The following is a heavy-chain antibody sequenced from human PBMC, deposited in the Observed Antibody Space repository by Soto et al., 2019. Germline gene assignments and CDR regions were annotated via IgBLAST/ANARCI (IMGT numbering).Heavy chain of an antibody. CDR1: GFTFSSYG. Sequence: QVQLVQSGGGVVQPGRSLRLSCAVSGFTFSSYGIHWVRQAPGKGLEWVALISYDGGNEKYTESVKDRFTNSRDDSHNVAYLQMSSLRTEDTAMYYCAKDRYSGTYPTDFDYWGQGSLVTVSS. D-gene: IGHD1-26*01. V-gene: IGHV3-30*18. J-gene: IGHJ4*02. CDR2: ISYDGGNE. CDR3: AKDRYSGTYPTDFDY.